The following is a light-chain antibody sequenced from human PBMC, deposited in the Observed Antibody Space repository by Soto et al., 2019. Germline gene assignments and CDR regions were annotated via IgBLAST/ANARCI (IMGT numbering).Light chain of an antibody. CDR2: GAS. V-gene: IGKV3-15*01. J-gene: IGKJ4*01. CDR1: QCVSID. Sequence: EIWLTQSPATLSLSPGERATLSCGASQCVSIDLAWYQQTPGQAPRLLIYGASTRATGIPARLSGSGYGTELTITISSMQSEDFEVYYCQHYNNWTLTFGGGTKVDIK. CDR3: QHYNNWTLT.